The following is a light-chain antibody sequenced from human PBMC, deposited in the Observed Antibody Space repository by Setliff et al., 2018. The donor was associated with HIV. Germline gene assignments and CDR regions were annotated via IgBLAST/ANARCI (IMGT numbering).Light chain of an antibody. V-gene: IGLV3-21*03. CDR2: DDS. CDR3: QVWDSSSDHHYV. CDR1: KIGRKS. Sequence: SYELTQPPSVSVAPGKTARITCGGNKIGRKSVHWHQQKPGQAPVLVVYDDSDRPSGIPERFSGSNSGNTATLTISRVEAGDEADYYCQVWDSSSDHHYVFGTGTKVTV. J-gene: IGLJ1*01.